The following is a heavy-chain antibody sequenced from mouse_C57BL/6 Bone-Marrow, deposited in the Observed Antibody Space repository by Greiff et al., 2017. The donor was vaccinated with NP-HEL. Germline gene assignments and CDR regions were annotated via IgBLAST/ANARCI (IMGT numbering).Heavy chain of an antibody. Sequence: QVQLKQPGAELVKPGASVKMSCKASGYTFTSYWITWVKQRPGQGLEWIGDIYPGSGSTNYNEKFKSKATLTVDTSSSTAYMQLSSLTSEDSAVYYCARGTAHAIAWFAYWGQGTLVTVSA. V-gene: IGHV1-55*01. CDR3: ARGTAHAIAWFAY. CDR2: IYPGSGST. D-gene: IGHD3-2*02. J-gene: IGHJ3*01. CDR1: GYTFTSYW.